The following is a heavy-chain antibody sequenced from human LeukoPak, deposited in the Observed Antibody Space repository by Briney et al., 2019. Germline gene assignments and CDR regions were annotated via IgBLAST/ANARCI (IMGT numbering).Heavy chain of an antibody. CDR1: GYTFTGYY. D-gene: IGHD6-13*01. CDR2: INPNSGGT. J-gene: IGHJ4*02. V-gene: IGHV1-2*06. Sequence: GASVKVSCKXSGYTFTGYYMHWVRQAPGQGLEWMGRINPNSGGTNYAQKFQGRVTMTRDTSISTAYMELSRLRSDDTAVYYCARDGGYGIAAAWIDYWGQGTLVTVSS. CDR3: ARDGGYGIAAAWIDY.